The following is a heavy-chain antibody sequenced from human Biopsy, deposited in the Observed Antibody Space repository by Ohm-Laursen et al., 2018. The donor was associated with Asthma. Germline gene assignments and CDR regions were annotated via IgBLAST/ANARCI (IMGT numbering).Heavy chain of an antibody. J-gene: IGHJ4*01. Sequence: SLRLSCAASGFPFDDCAMHWVRQAPGKGLEWVSGISWNSGNIDYAVSVKGRFTISRDNAKNSLYLQMQSLRPEDTAFYYCAKSADYYDSTDYLDFWGRGTLVTVSS. V-gene: IGHV3-9*01. CDR1: GFPFDDCA. CDR3: AKSADYYDSTDYLDF. D-gene: IGHD3-22*01. CDR2: ISWNSGNI.